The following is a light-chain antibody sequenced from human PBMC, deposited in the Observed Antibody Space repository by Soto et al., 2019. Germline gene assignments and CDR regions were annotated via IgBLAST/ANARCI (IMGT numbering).Light chain of an antibody. CDR2: AAS. CDR3: QKYYSAPPT. J-gene: IGKJ1*01. CDR1: QGISNY. Sequence: DIQMTQSPSSLSASVGDRVTITCRASQGISNYLAWYQQQPGKVPKLLIYAASTLQSGFPSRFSGSGSGTDFTLTISSLQPEDVATYYCQKYYSAPPTFDHGTKVYIK. V-gene: IGKV1-27*01.